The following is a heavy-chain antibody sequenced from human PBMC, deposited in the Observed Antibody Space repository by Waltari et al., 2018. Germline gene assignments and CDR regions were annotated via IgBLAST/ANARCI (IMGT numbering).Heavy chain of an antibody. V-gene: IGHV4-59*01. CDR3: ARDTGGWYFDV. J-gene: IGHJ2*01. Sequence: QVHLQESGPGLVKPSETLSLNCTVSGSYTSLFSWAWIRQPPGKRLEWIGHMSYSGNSKYNPSLTSRVKISLDKSRDQVTLTLASVNAADTAMYYCARDTGGWYFDVWGRGTPVTVSS. D-gene: IGHD3-10*01. CDR1: GSYTSLFS. CDR2: MSYSGNS.